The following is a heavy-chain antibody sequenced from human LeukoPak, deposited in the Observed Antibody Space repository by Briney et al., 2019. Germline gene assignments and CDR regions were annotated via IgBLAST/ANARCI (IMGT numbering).Heavy chain of an antibody. CDR1: GGSISSSSYY. CDR2: IYYSGST. CDR3: ARESSSSPDY. Sequence: PSETLSLTCTVSGGSISSSSYYWGWIRQPPGKGLEWIGSIYYSGSTNYNPSLKSRVTISVDTSKNQFYLRLTSVTAADSAMYYCARESSSSPDYWGQGTLVTVSS. J-gene: IGHJ4*02. V-gene: IGHV4-39*07. D-gene: IGHD6-6*01.